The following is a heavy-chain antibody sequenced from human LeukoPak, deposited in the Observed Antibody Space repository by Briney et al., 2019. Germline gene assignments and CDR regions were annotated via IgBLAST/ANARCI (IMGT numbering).Heavy chain of an antibody. CDR2: INYSGDT. CDR3: ARRPQSYIDV. J-gene: IGHJ6*03. Sequence: SETLSLTCTVSGGSISSSSYYWGWIRQPPGKGLEWIGSINYSGDTFYNPSLKCRVTISVDTSKNQFSLNLSSVTAADTAVYYCARRPQSYIDVWGKGTTVTVSS. CDR1: GGSISSSSYY. V-gene: IGHV4-39*01.